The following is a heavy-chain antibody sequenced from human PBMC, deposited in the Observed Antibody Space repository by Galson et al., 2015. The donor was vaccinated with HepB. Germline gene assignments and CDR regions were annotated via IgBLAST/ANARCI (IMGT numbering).Heavy chain of an antibody. J-gene: IGHJ4*02. CDR2: MKQDGSGK. V-gene: IGHV3-7*01. Sequence: SLRLSCAASGFTFSSYSMNWVRQAPGKGLEWVATMKQDGSGKFYVDSVKGRFTISRDNAKNSLYLQMNSLRVEDTAVYYCARDDDFWGQGTLVTVSS. CDR1: GFTFSSYS. CDR3: ARDDDF.